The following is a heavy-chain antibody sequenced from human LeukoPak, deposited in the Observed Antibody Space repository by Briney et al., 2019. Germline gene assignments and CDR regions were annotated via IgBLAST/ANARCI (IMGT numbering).Heavy chain of an antibody. CDR1: GGSISSGGYS. CDR3: ARWDTTRFGY. CDR2: IYHSGST. D-gene: IGHD5-18*01. Sequence: ASQTLSLTCAVSGGSISSGGYSWSWIRQPPGKGLEWIGYIYHSGSTYYNPSLKSRVTISVDRSKNQFSLKLSSVTAADTAVYYCARWDTTRFGYWGQGTLVTVSS. J-gene: IGHJ4*02. V-gene: IGHV4-30-2*01.